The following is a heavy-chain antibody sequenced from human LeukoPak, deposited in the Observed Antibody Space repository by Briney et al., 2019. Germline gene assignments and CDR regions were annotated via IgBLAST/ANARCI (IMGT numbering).Heavy chain of an antibody. V-gene: IGHV4-38-2*02. CDR1: GYSISSGYY. CDR3: ARDGSRRVVVAATPFDY. Sequence: PSETLSLTCTVSGYSISSGYYWGWIRQPPGKGLEWIGSIYHSGSTYYNPSLKSRVTISVDTSKNQFSRKLSSVTAADTAVYYCARDGSRRVVVAATPFDYWGQGTLVTVSS. D-gene: IGHD2-15*01. CDR2: IYHSGST. J-gene: IGHJ4*02.